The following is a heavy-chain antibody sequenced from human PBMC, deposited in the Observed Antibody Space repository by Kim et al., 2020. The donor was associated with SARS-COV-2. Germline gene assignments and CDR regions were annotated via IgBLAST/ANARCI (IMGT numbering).Heavy chain of an antibody. CDR3: AKREGYHGSGYMDV. CDR2: ISNDGRSS. CDR1: GFTFSTYG. D-gene: IGHD3-10*01. Sequence: GGSLRLSCAASGFTFSTYGMNWVRQAPGKGLEWVSAISNDGRSSFTADSVKGRFTISRDNSKNTLFLHMTSLRAEDTAVYYCAKREGYHGSGYMDVWGQGTTVTVS. V-gene: IGHV3-23*01. J-gene: IGHJ6*02.